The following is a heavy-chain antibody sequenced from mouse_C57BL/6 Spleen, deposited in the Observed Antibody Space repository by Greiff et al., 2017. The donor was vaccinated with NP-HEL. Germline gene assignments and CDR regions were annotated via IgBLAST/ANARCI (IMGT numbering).Heavy chain of an antibody. J-gene: IGHJ3*01. V-gene: IGHV5-9-1*02. CDR3: TREVIYDGYPAWFAY. CDR2: ISSGGDYI. D-gene: IGHD2-3*01. CDR1: GFTFSSYA. Sequence: EVHLVESGEGLVKPGGSLKLSCAASGFTFSSYAMSWVRQTPEKRLEWVAYISSGGDYIYYADTVKGRFTISRDNARNTLYLQMSSLKSEDTAMYYCTREVIYDGYPAWFAYWGQGTLVTVSA.